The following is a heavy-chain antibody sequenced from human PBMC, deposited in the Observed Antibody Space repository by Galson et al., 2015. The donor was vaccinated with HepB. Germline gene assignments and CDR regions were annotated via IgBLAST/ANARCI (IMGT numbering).Heavy chain of an antibody. CDR3: ARDLSEWSSSWYGTDH. CDR1: GFTFSSYA. Sequence: SLRLSCAASGFTFSSYAMHWVRQAPGKGLEWVAVISHDGSNKHYADSVKGRFTISRDNSNNTLYLQMNSLRAEDTAVYYCARDLSEWSSSWYGTDHWGQGILVTVSS. CDR2: ISHDGSNK. V-gene: IGHV3-30-3*01. D-gene: IGHD6-13*01. J-gene: IGHJ4*02.